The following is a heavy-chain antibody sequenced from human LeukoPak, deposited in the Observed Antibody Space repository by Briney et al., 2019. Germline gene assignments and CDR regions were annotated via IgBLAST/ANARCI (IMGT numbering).Heavy chain of an antibody. D-gene: IGHD3-16*01. CDR2: TNEDGSIT. Sequence: GGSPRLSCAASGFTFRTYWMHWVRQAPGKGLVWVSRTNEDGSITNYADSVKGRFTISRDNAKDTLYLQMSNLRAEDTAVYFCARGGGLDVWGQGATVTVSS. CDR1: GFTFRTYW. J-gene: IGHJ6*02. CDR3: ARGGGLDV. V-gene: IGHV3-74*01.